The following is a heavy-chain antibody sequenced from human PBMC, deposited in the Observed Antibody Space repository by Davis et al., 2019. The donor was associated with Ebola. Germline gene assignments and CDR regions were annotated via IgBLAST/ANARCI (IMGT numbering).Heavy chain of an antibody. J-gene: IGHJ4*02. Sequence: PGGSLRLSCAASGFVFSSYVMSWVRQAPGKGLEWVANIKTDGSEEHYVDSVKGRFTMSRDNAKNSLYLQLDSLRDEDTAVYYCARWGLRGNYDSWSGSDYYFDYWGQGTLVIVSS. D-gene: IGHD3-3*01. V-gene: IGHV3-7*01. CDR3: ARWGLRGNYDSWSGSDYYFDY. CDR2: IKTDGSEE. CDR1: GFVFSSYV.